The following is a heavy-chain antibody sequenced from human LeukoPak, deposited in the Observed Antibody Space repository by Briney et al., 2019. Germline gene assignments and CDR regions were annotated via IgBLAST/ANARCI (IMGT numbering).Heavy chain of an antibody. J-gene: IGHJ4*02. D-gene: IGHD4-17*01. Sequence: GESLNISGQGSGYSFTTYWIGWMRQMPGKGLEWMGIIYPCDSDTRYSPSCQGQVTISANKSISTAYLQWSSLKASDTAMYYCARGYGDLDYWGQGTLVTVSS. CDR1: GYSFTTYW. CDR3: ARGYGDLDY. V-gene: IGHV5-51*01. CDR2: IYPCDSDT.